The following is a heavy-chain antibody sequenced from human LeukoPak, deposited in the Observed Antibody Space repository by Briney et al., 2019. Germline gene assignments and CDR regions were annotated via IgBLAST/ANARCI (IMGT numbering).Heavy chain of an antibody. V-gene: IGHV4-4*07. CDR3: ARAPSGCGGTCAFDS. Sequence: SETLSLTCTVSGDSISGYFWSWIRQPAGKGLEWTGRMHADGDSNYNPSLKGRITLSLDTPENQFSLKLTSVTAADTAVYFCARAPSGCGGTCAFDSWGQGTLVTVSS. CDR2: MHADGDS. J-gene: IGHJ4*02. D-gene: IGHD2-15*01. CDR1: GDSISGYF.